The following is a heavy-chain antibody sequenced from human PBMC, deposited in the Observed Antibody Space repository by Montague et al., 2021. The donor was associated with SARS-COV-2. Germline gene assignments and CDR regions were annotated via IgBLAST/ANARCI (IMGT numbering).Heavy chain of an antibody. CDR1: GFTFSSYS. CDR3: ARDGDYYDSSGILDY. CDR2: ISSSSSYI. Sequence: SLRLSCAASGFTFSSYSMNWVRQAPGKGLEWVSSISSSSSYIYYADSVKGRFTISRDNAKNSLYLQMSSLRAEDTAVYYCARDGDYYDSSGILDYWGQGTLVTVSS. V-gene: IGHV3-21*01. J-gene: IGHJ4*02. D-gene: IGHD3-22*01.